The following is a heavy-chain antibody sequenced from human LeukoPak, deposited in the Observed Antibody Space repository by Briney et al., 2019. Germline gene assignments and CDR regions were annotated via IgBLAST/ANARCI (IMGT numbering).Heavy chain of an antibody. CDR3: ARGRTIAAAGAPDY. D-gene: IGHD6-13*01. Sequence: GGSLRLSCAASGFTVSSNYMSWVRQAPGKGLEWVSVIYSGGSTYYADSVKGRFTISRDNAKNSLYLQMNSLRAEDTAVYYCARGRTIAAAGAPDYWGQGTLVTVSS. V-gene: IGHV3-53*01. CDR2: IYSGGST. J-gene: IGHJ4*02. CDR1: GFTVSSNY.